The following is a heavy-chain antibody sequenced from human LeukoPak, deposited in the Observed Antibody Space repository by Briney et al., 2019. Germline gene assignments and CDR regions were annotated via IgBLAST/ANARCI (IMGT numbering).Heavy chain of an antibody. D-gene: IGHD6-13*01. CDR2: ISSSSSYI. CDR1: GFTFSSYS. CDR3: ARRDSSSWDY. J-gene: IGHJ4*02. V-gene: IGHV3-21*01. Sequence: GGSLRLSCAASGFTFSSYSMNWVRQAPGKGLEWVSSISSSSSYIYYADSVRGRFTISRDNAKNSLYLQMNSLRAEDTAVYYCARRDSSSWDYWGQGTLVTVSS.